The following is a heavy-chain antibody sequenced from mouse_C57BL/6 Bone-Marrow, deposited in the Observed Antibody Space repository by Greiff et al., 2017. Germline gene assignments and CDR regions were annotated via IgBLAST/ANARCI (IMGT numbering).Heavy chain of an antibody. D-gene: IGHD1-1*01. CDR3: ARGYGSIYYYAMDY. Sequence: QVQLQQPGAELVKPGASVKLSCKASGYTFTSYWMHWVKQRPGQGLEWIGMIHPNSGSTNYNEKFKSKATLTVDKSSSTAYMQLSSLTSEDSAVYCCARGYGSIYYYAMDYWGQGTSGTVSS. V-gene: IGHV1-64*01. J-gene: IGHJ4*01. CDR1: GYTFTSYW. CDR2: IHPNSGST.